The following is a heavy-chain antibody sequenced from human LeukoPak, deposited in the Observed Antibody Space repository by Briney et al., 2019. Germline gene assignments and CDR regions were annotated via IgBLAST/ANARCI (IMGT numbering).Heavy chain of an antibody. J-gene: IGHJ4*02. CDR3: AKDPGVVPAHYFDY. V-gene: IGHV3-23*01. CDR2: TGSTGVST. Sequence: GGSLRLSCAASGFTFSSYAMNWVRQAPGKGLEWVSGTGSTGVSTFYADSVKRRFTVSRDNSKNTLSLQMNSLRAEDTAVYYCAKDPGVVPAHYFDYWGQGTLVTVSS. D-gene: IGHD2-2*01. CDR1: GFTFSSYA.